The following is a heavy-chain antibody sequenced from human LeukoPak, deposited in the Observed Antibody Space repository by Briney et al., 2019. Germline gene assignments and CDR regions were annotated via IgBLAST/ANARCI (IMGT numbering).Heavy chain of an antibody. CDR1: GGSISSYY. CDR3: ARGYCSGGSCYDY. V-gene: IGHV4-59*01. J-gene: IGHJ4*02. Sequence: SETLSLTCTVSGGSISSYYWSWIRQPPWKGLEWIGYIYYSGSTNYNPSLKSRVTISVDTSKNQFSLKLSSVTAADTAVYYCARGYCSGGSCYDYWGQGTLVTVSS. D-gene: IGHD2-15*01. CDR2: IYYSGST.